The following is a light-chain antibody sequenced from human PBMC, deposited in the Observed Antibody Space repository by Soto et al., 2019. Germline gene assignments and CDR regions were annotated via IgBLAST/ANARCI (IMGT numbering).Light chain of an antibody. CDR1: ESISRH. V-gene: IGKV1-39*01. CDR3: QQSYSTLSIP. CDR2: AAS. J-gene: IGKJ5*01. Sequence: DIQMTQSPSSLSASVGDRVTITCRASESISRHLNWYQQKPGKAPKLLIYAASSLQNGVPSRFSGSGSGTDFTLTISNLPPEDFSTYYCQQSYSTLSIPFGQGTRLEIK.